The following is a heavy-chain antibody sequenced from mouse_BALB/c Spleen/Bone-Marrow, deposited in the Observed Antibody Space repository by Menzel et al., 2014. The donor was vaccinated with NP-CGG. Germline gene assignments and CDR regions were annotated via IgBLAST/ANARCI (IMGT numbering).Heavy chain of an antibody. V-gene: IGHV5-17*02. CDR3: TRGGNWDDFDS. CDR1: GFTFSSFG. J-gene: IGHJ2*01. CDR2: ISGSSTI. D-gene: IGHD4-1*01. Sequence: EVKLVESGGGLVQPGGSRKLSCAAPGFTFSSFGMHWVRQAPEKGLEWVAYISGSSTIFYADTVKGRFTVSRDNPKNTLFLQMTSLRPEDTAMYFCTRGGNWDDFDSWGQGTTLTVSS.